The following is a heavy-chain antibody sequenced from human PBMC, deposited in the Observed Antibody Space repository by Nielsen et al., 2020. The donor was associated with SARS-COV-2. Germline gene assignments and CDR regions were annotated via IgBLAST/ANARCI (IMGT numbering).Heavy chain of an antibody. Sequence: SCAASGFTFSSYAMSWVRQAPGKGLEWVAVISYDGSNKYYADSVKGRFTISRDNSKNTLYLQMNSLRAEDTAVYYCARQPRIAAAGTRFGPFDPWGQGTLVTVSS. J-gene: IGHJ5*02. V-gene: IGHV3-30*03. D-gene: IGHD6-13*01. CDR1: GFTFSSYA. CDR2: ISYDGSNK. CDR3: ARQPRIAAAGTRFGPFDP.